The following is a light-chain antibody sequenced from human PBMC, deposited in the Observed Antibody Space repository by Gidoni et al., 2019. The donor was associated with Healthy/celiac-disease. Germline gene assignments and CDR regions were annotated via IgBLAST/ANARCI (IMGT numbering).Light chain of an antibody. CDR1: QSVSSSY. CDR2: GAS. CDR3: QQYGSSPLGT. V-gene: IGKV3-20*01. Sequence: EIVLTQSPGTLSLSPGERATLSCRASQSVSSSYLAWYQQTPGQAPRLLIYGASSRATGIPDRFSGSGSGTDFTLTISRLEPEDFAVYYCQQYGSSPLGTFGQGTKLEIK. J-gene: IGKJ2*01.